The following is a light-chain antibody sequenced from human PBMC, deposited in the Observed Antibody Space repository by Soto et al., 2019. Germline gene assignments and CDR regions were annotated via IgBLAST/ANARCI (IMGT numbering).Light chain of an antibody. J-gene: IGKJ1*01. CDR3: QQYNKWPLT. CDR2: AVS. Sequence: EIMMTQSPGTLSASPGERATLSCRASQSVSSNLAWYQQKPGQAPRLLIYAVSTRATGIPARFSGSRSGTEFTLTISSLQSEDFAVYYGQQYNKWPLTFGQGTKVEIK. V-gene: IGKV3-15*01. CDR1: QSVSSN.